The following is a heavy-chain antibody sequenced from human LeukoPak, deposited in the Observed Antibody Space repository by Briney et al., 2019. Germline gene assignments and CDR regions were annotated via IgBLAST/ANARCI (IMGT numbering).Heavy chain of an antibody. CDR3: AKDERTSLWFGELVSYFDY. D-gene: IGHD3-10*01. CDR1: GFTFSSYA. V-gene: IGHV3-23*01. J-gene: IGHJ4*02. Sequence: PGGSRRLSCAASGFTFSSYAMSWVRQAPGKGLEWVSAISGSGGSTYYADSVKGRFTISRDNSKNTLYLQMNSLRAEDTAVYYCAKDERTSLWFGELVSYFDYWGQGTLVTVSS. CDR2: ISGSGGST.